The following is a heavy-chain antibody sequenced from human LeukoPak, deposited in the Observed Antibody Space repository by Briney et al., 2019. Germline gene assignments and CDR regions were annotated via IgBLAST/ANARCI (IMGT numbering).Heavy chain of an antibody. CDR1: GASVNSDY. D-gene: IGHD2/OR15-2a*01. Sequence: SETLSLTCTVSGASVNSDYWSWIRQSPGKGLEWIGYIYHSGHTMSNPSLKSRVSLSLDTSNNQFSLKLSSVTAADTAVYYCARHPFQYPFDHWGQGTVVSVSS. V-gene: IGHV4-59*08. CDR2: IYHSGHT. J-gene: IGHJ5*02. CDR3: ARHPFQYPFDH.